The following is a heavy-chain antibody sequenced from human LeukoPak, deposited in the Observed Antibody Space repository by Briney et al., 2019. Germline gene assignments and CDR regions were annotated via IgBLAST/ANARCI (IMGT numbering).Heavy chain of an antibody. CDR3: ARAAYDNSGYLTL. CDR2: IWYDGTNK. CDR1: GFTFSSYG. Sequence: PGGPLRLSVVASGFTFSSYGMHGVRQAPGKGREWVAVIWYDGTNKYYADSVKGRFTISRDSSRNTLYLQMNSLRAEDTAVYYCARAAYDNSGYLTLWGQGTLVTVSS. D-gene: IGHD3-22*01. V-gene: IGHV3-33*01. J-gene: IGHJ4*02.